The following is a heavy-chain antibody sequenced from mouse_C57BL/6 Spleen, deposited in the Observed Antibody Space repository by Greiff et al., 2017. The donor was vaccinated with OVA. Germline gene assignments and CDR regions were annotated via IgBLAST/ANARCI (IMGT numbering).Heavy chain of an antibody. CDR2: INPNNGGT. V-gene: IGHV1-18*01. D-gene: IGHD1-1*01. CDR1: GYTFTDYN. Sequence: EEKLQQSGPELVKPGASVKIPCKASGYTFTDYNMDWVKQSHGKSLEWIGDINPNNGGTIYNQKFKGKATLTVDKSSSTAYMELRSLTSEDTAVYYCARGDYYGSSYREYFDVWGTGTTVTVSS. J-gene: IGHJ1*03. CDR3: ARGDYYGSSYREYFDV.